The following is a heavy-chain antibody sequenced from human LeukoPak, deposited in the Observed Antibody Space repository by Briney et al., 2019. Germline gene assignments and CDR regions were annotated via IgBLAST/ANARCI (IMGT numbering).Heavy chain of an antibody. CDR3: AKDRCGSECYYYMDV. CDR2: ISGNSGRT. CDR1: GFTFSTYW. D-gene: IGHD2-21*01. V-gene: IGHV3-23*01. J-gene: IGHJ6*03. Sequence: GGSLRLSCAASGFTFSTYWMTWVRQAPGKGLEWVSGISGNSGRTYYADSVKGRFTISRDNSKNTLYLQMNSLRAEDTAVYYCAKDRCGSECYYYMDVWGKGTTVTVSS.